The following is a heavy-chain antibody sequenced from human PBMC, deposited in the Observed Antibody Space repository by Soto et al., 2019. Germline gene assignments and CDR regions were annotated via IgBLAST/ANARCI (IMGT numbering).Heavy chain of an antibody. D-gene: IGHD1-20*01. CDR1: GFTFSSYG. J-gene: IGHJ4*02. CDR2: ISYDGSNK. V-gene: IGHV3-30*18. CDR3: AKGPPGITGNFDY. Sequence: QVQLVESGGGVVQPGRSLRLSCAASGFTFSSYGMHWVRQAPGKGLEWVAVISYDGSNKYYADFVKGRFTISRDNSKNTLYLQMNSLRAEDTAVYYCAKGPPGITGNFDYWGQGTLVTVSS.